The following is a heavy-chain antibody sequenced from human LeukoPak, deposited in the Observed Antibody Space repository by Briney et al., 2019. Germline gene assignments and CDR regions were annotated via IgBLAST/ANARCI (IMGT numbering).Heavy chain of an antibody. CDR3: TRDGSGGNCYEEMDF. Sequence: GGSLRLSCTASGFTFDDFSMSWVRQAPGKGLEWVGFIRSKAYGGTLEYAASVKGRFTISRDDSKNIAYLQMNSLKTEDTAVYYCTRDGSGGNCYEEMDFWGQGTLVTVSS. CDR2: IRSKAYGGTL. CDR1: GFTFDDFS. D-gene: IGHD2-15*01. J-gene: IGHJ4*02. V-gene: IGHV3-49*04.